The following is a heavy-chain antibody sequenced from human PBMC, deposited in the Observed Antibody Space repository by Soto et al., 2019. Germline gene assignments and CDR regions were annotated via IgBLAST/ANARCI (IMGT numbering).Heavy chain of an antibody. CDR2: IIPIFGTA. CDR3: ARDLSSPAGNWFDP. D-gene: IGHD6-13*01. Sequence: SVKVSCKASGGTFSSYAISWVRQAPGQGLEWMGGIIPIFGTANYAQKFQGRVTITADESTSTAYMELSSLRSEDTAVYYCARDLSSPAGNWFDPWGQGTLVTVSS. CDR1: GGTFSSYA. J-gene: IGHJ5*02. V-gene: IGHV1-69*13.